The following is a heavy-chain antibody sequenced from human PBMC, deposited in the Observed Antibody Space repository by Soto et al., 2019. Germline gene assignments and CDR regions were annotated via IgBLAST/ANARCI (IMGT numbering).Heavy chain of an antibody. CDR1: GASISGFY. V-gene: IGHV4-4*07. CDR3: VRDGTKTLRDWFDP. D-gene: IGHD1-1*01. J-gene: IGHJ5*02. Sequence: SETLSLTCTVSGASISGFYWSWIRKSAGKGLEWIGRIYATGTTDYNPSLKSRVMMSVDTSKKQFSLKLRSVTAADTAVYYCVRDGTKTLRDWFDPWGQGSSVTVSS. CDR2: IYATGTT.